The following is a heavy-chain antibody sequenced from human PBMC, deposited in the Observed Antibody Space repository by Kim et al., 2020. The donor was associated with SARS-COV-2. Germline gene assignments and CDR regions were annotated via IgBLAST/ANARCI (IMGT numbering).Heavy chain of an antibody. D-gene: IGHD3-3*01. J-gene: IGHJ4*02. CDR2: SNK. V-gene: IGHV3-33*01. CDR3: ARALEWLFAY. Sequence: SNKYNPDCVKGRFTISVDNSKNTLYLQMNSLRAEDTAVYYCARALEWLFAYWGQGTLVTVSS.